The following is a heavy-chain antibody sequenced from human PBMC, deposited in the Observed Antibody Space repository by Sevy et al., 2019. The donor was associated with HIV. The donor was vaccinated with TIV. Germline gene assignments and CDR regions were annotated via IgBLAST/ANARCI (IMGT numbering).Heavy chain of an antibody. CDR3: GKGGGGHYDPDEIGYYFYYYNMDV. J-gene: IGHJ6*03. CDR1: GFSFDSYG. D-gene: IGHD3-22*01. CDR2: ISGSGTRT. Sequence: GGSLRLSCAVSGFSFDSYGMTWVRQAPGKGLEWVSGISGSGTRTYYADSVKGRFIISRDNSKNTLYLQMNSLRSEDKAIYYRGKGGGGHYDPDEIGYYFYYYNMDVWGKGTTVTVSS. V-gene: IGHV3-23*01.